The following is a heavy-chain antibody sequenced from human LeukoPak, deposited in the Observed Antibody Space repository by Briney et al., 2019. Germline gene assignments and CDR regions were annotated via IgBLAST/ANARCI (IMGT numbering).Heavy chain of an antibody. Sequence: SETLSLTCTVSGGSINSYYWSWIRQPPGKGLEWIAYIFYSGYTNYNPSLKSRVSISVDTSKNQFSLKLSSVTAADTAVYYCARHVEYPTWFDPWGQGTLVTVSS. CDR3: ARHVEYPTWFDP. J-gene: IGHJ5*02. V-gene: IGHV4-59*08. CDR2: IFYSGYT. CDR1: GGSINSYY. D-gene: IGHD3-3*01.